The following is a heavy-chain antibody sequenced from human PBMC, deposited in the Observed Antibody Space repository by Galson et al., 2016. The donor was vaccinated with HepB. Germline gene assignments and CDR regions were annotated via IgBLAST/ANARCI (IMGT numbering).Heavy chain of an antibody. D-gene: IGHD3-3*01. Sequence: LSLTCSVSGAVSGGSISFTDYYWTWIRQPPGKGLEWMGSIHHSGDTYYTPSLRSRLIISVDTSNNQFSLRLRSVTAADTAVYFCARRGSWSGNPLFDFWGQGALVTVSS. CDR3: ARRGSWSGNPLFDF. V-gene: IGHV4-39*01. CDR1: GAVSGGSISFTDYY. J-gene: IGHJ4*02. CDR2: IHHSGDT.